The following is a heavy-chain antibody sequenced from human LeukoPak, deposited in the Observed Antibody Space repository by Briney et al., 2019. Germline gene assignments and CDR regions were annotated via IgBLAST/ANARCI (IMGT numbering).Heavy chain of an antibody. V-gene: IGHV3-30-3*01. D-gene: IGHD2-21*02. J-gene: IGHJ5*02. CDR3: ARDVPHIVVVTSHWFDP. Sequence: GRSLRLSCAASGFTFSSYAMHWVRQAPGKGLEWVAVISYDGSNKYYADSVKGRFTISRDNSKNTLYLQMNSLRAEDTAVYYCARDVPHIVVVTSHWFDPWGQGTLLTVSS. CDR2: ISYDGSNK. CDR1: GFTFSSYA.